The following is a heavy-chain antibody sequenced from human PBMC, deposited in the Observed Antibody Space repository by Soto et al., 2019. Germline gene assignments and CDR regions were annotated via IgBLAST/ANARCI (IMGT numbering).Heavy chain of an antibody. J-gene: IGHJ6*02. V-gene: IGHV3-30*18. CDR1: GFTFSSYG. CDR3: AKDSVMAGGLETYYDFWSQYYYGMDV. Sequence: GGSLRLSCAASGFTFSSYGMHWVRQAPGKGLEWVAVISYDGSNKYYADSVKGRFTISRDNSKNTLYLQMNSLRAEDTAVYYCAKDSVMAGGLETYYDFWSQYYYGMDVWGQGTTVTVSS. CDR2: ISYDGSNK. D-gene: IGHD3-3*01.